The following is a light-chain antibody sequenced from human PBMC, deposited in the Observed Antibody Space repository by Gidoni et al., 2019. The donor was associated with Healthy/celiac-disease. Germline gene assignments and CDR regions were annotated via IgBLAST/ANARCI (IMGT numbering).Light chain of an antibody. CDR3: QQYNSIAPWT. Sequence: IQMTQSPSTLSASVGDRVTITCRASQSISSWLAWYQQKPGKAPKLLIYKASSLESGVPSRFSGSGSGTEFTLTISSLQPDDFATYYCQQYNSIAPWTFGQGTKVEIK. CDR2: KAS. J-gene: IGKJ1*01. V-gene: IGKV1-5*03. CDR1: QSISSW.